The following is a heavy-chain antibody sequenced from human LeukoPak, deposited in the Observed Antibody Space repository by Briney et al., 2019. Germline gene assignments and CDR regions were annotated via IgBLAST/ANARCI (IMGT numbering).Heavy chain of an antibody. D-gene: IGHD3-22*01. CDR1: GFTFSSYA. J-gene: IGHJ4*02. Sequence: GGSLRLSCAASGFTFSSYAMSWVRPAPGKGLECVSAISGSGGSTYYADSVKGRFTISRDNSKNTLYLQMNSLRAEDTAVYYCAKDQIVVITGSNDYWGQGTLVTVTS. CDR3: AKDQIVVITGSNDY. CDR2: ISGSGGST. V-gene: IGHV3-23*01.